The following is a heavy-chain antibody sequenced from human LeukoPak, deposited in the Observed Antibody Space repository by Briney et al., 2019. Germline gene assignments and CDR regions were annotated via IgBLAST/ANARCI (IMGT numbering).Heavy chain of an antibody. D-gene: IGHD3-22*01. CDR3: AKSNGYGLIDI. J-gene: IGHJ3*02. Sequence: SETLSLTCIVSGGSMSTYFWSWIRQPAGKGLEWIGRFYSSGNSDYNPSLKSRVTMSVDTSKNQFSLKLNSVTAADTAVYYCAKSNGYGLIDIWGQGTMVTVSS. CDR2: FYSSGNS. CDR1: GGSMSTYF. V-gene: IGHV4-4*07.